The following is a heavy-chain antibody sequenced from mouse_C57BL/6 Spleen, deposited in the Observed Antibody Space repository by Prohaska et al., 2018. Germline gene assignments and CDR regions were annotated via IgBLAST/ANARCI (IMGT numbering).Heavy chain of an antibody. V-gene: IGHV1-26*01. D-gene: IGHD1-1*01. CDR1: GYTFTDYY. J-gene: IGHJ2*01. CDR3: ARYGSS. Sequence: SVKMSCKASGYTFTDYYMNWVKQSHGKSLEWIGDINPNNGGTSYNQKFKGKATLTVDKSSSTAYMELRSLTSEDSAVYYCARYGSSWGQGTTLTVSS. CDR2: INPNNGGT.